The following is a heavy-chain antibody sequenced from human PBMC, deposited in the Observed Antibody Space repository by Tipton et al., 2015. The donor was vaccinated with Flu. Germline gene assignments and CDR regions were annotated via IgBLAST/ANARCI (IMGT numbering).Heavy chain of an antibody. J-gene: IGHJ1*01. CDR2: INHSGNT. CDR1: GGSFSGSY. V-gene: IGHV4-34*01. D-gene: IGHD3-10*01. Sequence: TLSLTCAVYGGSFSGSYWSWTRQPPGKGLEWIGEINHSGNTNYNPSLKSRVTISVDTSKNQFSLKLISVTAADAAVYYCAREGGYMAPFQHWDPGTLVAVSS. CDR3: AREGGYMAPFQH.